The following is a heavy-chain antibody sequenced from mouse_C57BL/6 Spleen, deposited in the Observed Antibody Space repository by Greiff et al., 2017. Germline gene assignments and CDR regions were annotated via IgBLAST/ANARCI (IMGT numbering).Heavy chain of an antibody. D-gene: IGHD1-1*01. CDR3: ARSNYYGSSSRYFDV. Sequence: VQLQQSGAELARPGASVKLSCKASGYTFTSYGISWVKQRTGQGLEWIGEIYPRSGNTYYNEKVKGKATLTADKSSSTAYMELRSLTSEDSAVYFCARSNYYGSSSRYFDVWGTGTTVTVSS. V-gene: IGHV1-81*01. J-gene: IGHJ1*03. CDR1: GYTFTSYG. CDR2: IYPRSGNT.